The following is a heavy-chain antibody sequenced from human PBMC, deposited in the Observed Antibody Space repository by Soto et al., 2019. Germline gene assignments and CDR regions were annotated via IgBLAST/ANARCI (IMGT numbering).Heavy chain of an antibody. CDR1: GFTFSSYG. V-gene: IGHV3-30*18. D-gene: IGHD2-15*01. J-gene: IGHJ3*02. Sequence: QVQLVESGGGVVQPGRSLRLSCAASGFTFSSYGMHWVRQAPGKGLEWVAVISYDGSNKYYADSVKGRFTISRDNSKNTRYLQMNSLRAEDTAVYYCAKGVFRDIVVVVAASSPFDAFDIWGQGTMVTVSS. CDR3: AKGVFRDIVVVVAASSPFDAFDI. CDR2: ISYDGSNK.